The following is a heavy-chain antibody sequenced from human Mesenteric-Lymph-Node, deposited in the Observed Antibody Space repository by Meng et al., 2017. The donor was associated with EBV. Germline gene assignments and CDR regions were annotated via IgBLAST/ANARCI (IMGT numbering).Heavy chain of an antibody. CDR2: ISHSGGT. J-gene: IGHJ5*02. CDR3: ATHGSGSYSWFDP. V-gene: IGHV4-34*01. D-gene: IGHD3-10*01. Sequence: HVQLRQWGARLWKPPEPLSLTCGVYGGSSSGDYWSWIRQPPGKGLEWIGEISHSGGTTYNPSLKSRVTISVDTSKNQFSLKLSSVTAADTAVYYCATHGSGSYSWFDPWGQGTLVTVSS. CDR1: GGSSSGDY.